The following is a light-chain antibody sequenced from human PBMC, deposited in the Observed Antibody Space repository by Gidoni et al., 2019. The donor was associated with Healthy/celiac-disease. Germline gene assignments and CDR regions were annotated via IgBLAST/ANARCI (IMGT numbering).Light chain of an antibody. Sequence: EIVLTQSPATLSLSPGERATLSCRASQSVSSYLAWYQQKPGQAPRLLIYDASNRATGIPARCSGSGSGTDFTLTISSLEPEDFAVYYCQQRSNWPRITFXQXTRLXIK. CDR1: QSVSSY. CDR2: DAS. CDR3: QQRSNWPRIT. J-gene: IGKJ5*01. V-gene: IGKV3-11*01.